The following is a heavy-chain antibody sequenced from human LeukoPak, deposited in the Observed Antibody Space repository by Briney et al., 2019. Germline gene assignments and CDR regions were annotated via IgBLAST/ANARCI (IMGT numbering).Heavy chain of an antibody. J-gene: IGHJ3*02. D-gene: IGHD6-19*01. CDR1: GYTFTGYY. Sequence: ASVKVSCKASGYTFTGYYMHWVRQAPGQGLEWMGWINPNSGGRNYAQKFQGRVTMTRDTSISTAYMELSRLRSDDTAVYYCARARDDQQWLVEFAFAIWGQGTMVTVSS. CDR3: ARARDDQQWLVEFAFAI. V-gene: IGHV1-2*02. CDR2: INPNSGGR.